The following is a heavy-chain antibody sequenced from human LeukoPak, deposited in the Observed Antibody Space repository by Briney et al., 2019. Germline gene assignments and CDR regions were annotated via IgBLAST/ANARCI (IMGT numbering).Heavy chain of an antibody. CDR2: IWYDGSKK. CDR3: ARVSGGDGYKDDVFDI. CDR1: GFTFGSYG. J-gene: IGHJ3*02. Sequence: GGSLRLSCVASGFTFGSYGMYWLRQAPGIGLEWVAVIWYDGSKKYYADSVKGRFTISRDNSKNIVYLQMNSLRAEDTAVYYCARVSGGDGYKDDVFDIWGQGTMVTVSS. D-gene: IGHD2-21*02. V-gene: IGHV3-33*07.